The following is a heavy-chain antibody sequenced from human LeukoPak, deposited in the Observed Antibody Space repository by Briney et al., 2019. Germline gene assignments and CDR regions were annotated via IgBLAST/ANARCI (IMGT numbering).Heavy chain of an antibody. V-gene: IGHV1-8*01. CDR3: ARGLSTIFGVVYYYYGMDV. CDR1: GYTFTSYD. D-gene: IGHD3-3*01. Sequence: SVKVFCKASGYTFTSYDINWVRQATGQGLEWMGWMNPNSGNTGYAQKFQGRVTMTRNTSISTAYMELSSLRSEDTAVYYCARGLSTIFGVVYYYYGMDVWGQGTTVTVSS. CDR2: MNPNSGNT. J-gene: IGHJ6*02.